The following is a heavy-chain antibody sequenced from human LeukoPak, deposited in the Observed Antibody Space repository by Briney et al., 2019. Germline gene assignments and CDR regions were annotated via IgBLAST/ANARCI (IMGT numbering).Heavy chain of an antibody. Sequence: ASVKVSCKASGYTFTSYYMHWVRQAPGQGLEWMGIINPSGGSTSYAQKFQGRVTMTRDTSTSTVYMELSSLRSEDTAVYYCARPAYYYDSSDYYEDGRFDYWGQGTLVTVSS. CDR2: INPSGGST. J-gene: IGHJ4*02. D-gene: IGHD3-22*01. CDR3: ARPAYYYDSSDYYEDGRFDY. V-gene: IGHV1-46*03. CDR1: GYTFTSYY.